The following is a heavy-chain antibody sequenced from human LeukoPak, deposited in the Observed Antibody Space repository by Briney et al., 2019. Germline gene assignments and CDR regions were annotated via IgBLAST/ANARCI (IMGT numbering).Heavy chain of an antibody. Sequence: PGGSLRLSCAASGFTFSSYAMHWVRQAPGKGLEWVAVISYDGSNKYYADSVKGRFAISRDNSKNTLYLQMNSLRAEDTAVYYCARGPRSGYSEGSFDYWGQGTLVTVSS. CDR3: ARGPRSGYSEGSFDY. CDR2: ISYDGSNK. D-gene: IGHD3-22*01. CDR1: GFTFSSYA. J-gene: IGHJ4*02. V-gene: IGHV3-30*09.